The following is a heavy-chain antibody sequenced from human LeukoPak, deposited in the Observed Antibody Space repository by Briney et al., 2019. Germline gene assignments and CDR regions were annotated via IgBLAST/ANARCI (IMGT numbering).Heavy chain of an antibody. CDR1: GGTFSSYA. D-gene: IGHD2-15*01. V-gene: IGHV1-69*13. Sequence: SVKVSCKTSGGTFSSYAFSWVRQAPGQGLEWMGGIIPMFGTANYAQEFQGRVTITADESTSTAYMEVSGLTSEDTAVYYCARAYEEYCSGGSCYTGAPDYWGQGTLVTVSS. CDR2: IIPMFGTA. CDR3: ARAYEEYCSGGSCYTGAPDY. J-gene: IGHJ4*02.